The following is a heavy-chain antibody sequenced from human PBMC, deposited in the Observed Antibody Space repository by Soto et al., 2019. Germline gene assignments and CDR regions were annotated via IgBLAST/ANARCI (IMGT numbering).Heavy chain of an antibody. CDR3: ARDGQFRAVAGNGFYYYYGMDV. D-gene: IGHD6-19*01. J-gene: IGHJ6*02. Sequence: SVKVSCKASGGTFSSYAISWVRQAPGQGLEWMGGIIPIFGTANYAQKFQGRVTITADESTSTAYMELSSLRSEDTAVYYCARDGQFRAVAGNGFYYYYGMDVWGQGTTVTVSS. V-gene: IGHV1-69*13. CDR2: IIPIFGTA. CDR1: GGTFSSYA.